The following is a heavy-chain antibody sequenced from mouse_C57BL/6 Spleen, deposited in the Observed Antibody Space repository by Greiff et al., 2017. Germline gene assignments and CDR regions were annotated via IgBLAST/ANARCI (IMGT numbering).Heavy chain of an antibody. D-gene: IGHD1-1*01. CDR3: AIRLTTVGDY. CDR1: GYSFTGYY. Sequence: VQLQQSGPELVKPGASVKISCKASGYSFTGYYMNWVKQSHGKSLEWIGDINPNNGGTIYNQTFKGTATLTVDKSSSTAYMELRSLTSEDTAVYYCAIRLTTVGDYWGQGTTLTVSS. CDR2: INPNNGGT. J-gene: IGHJ2*01. V-gene: IGHV1-18*01.